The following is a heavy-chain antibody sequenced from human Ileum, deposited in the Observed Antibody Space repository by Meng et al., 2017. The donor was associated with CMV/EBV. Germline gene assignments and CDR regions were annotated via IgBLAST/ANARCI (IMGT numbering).Heavy chain of an antibody. J-gene: IGHJ4*01. CDR2: ISGYNSNT. CDR1: GYTVTDYA. CDR3: ARDGYYPSRVFDY. D-gene: IGHD2-2*03. Sequence: VQLVQSGAEVKKPGASVKVSCKASGYTVTDYAINWVRQAPGQGLEWMGWISGYNSNTKYAQKFQGRVTMTTDTSTTTVYMELRNLRYDDTAVYYCARDGYYPSRVFDYWGLGTLVTVSS. V-gene: IGHV1-18*01.